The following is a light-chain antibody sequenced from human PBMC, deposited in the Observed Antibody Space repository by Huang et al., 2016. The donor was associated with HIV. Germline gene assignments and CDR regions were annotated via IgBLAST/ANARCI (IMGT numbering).Light chain of an antibody. J-gene: IGKJ3*01. CDR3: QQRSNWPLFT. CDR2: DTS. V-gene: IGKV3-11*01. Sequence: EIVLTQSPATLSLSPGERATLSCKASQSVSRSLAWYQQKPGQAPRLLIYDTSNRATGSPARFSGSESGTDFTLTISSLEPEDFAVYYCQQRSNWPLFTFGPGTKVDIK. CDR1: QSVSRS.